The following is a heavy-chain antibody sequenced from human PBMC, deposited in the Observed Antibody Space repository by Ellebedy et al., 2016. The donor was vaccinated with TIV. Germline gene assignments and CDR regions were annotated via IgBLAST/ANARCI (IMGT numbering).Heavy chain of an antibody. D-gene: IGHD2-15*01. Sequence: GESLKISXAASGFTFSNYGIHWVRQAPGKGLEWVAVISYDGSNKYYADSVKGRFTISRDNSKNTLYLQMNSLRAEDTAVYYCAKDLYLGVVVIIAADYWGQGTLVTVSS. V-gene: IGHV3-30*18. CDR3: AKDLYLGVVVIIAADY. J-gene: IGHJ4*02. CDR2: ISYDGSNK. CDR1: GFTFSNYG.